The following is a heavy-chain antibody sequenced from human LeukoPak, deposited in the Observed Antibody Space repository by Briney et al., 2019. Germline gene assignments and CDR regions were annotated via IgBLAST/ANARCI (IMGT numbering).Heavy chain of an antibody. D-gene: IGHD6-19*01. CDR2: IYYSGST. Sequence: PSETLSLTCTVSGGSISSGSYYWSWIRQPPGKGLEWIGYIYYSGSTNYNPSLKSRVTMSVDTSKNQFSLKLSSVTAADTAVYYCARDGWGDWYFDLWGRGTLVTVSS. V-gene: IGHV4-61*01. CDR1: GGSISSGSYY. CDR3: ARDGWGDWYFDL. J-gene: IGHJ2*01.